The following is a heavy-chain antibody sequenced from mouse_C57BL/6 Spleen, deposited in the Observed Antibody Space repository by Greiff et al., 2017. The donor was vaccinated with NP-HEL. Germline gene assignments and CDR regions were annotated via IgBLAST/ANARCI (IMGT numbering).Heavy chain of an antibody. D-gene: IGHD1-1*01. V-gene: IGHV1-64*01. CDR2: IHPNSGST. Sequence: QVQLQQPGAELVKPGASVKLSCKASGYTFPSYWMHWVKQRPGQGLEWIGMIHPNSGSTNYNEKFKSKATLTVDKSSSTAYMQLSSLTSEDSAVYYGARAPITTVVAWYFDVWGTGTTVTVSS. CDR3: ARAPITTVVAWYFDV. J-gene: IGHJ1*03. CDR1: GYTFPSYW.